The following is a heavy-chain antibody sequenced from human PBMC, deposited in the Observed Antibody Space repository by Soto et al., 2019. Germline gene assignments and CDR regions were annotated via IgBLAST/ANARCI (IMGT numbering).Heavy chain of an antibody. CDR1: GGSFSGYY. J-gene: IGHJ4*02. D-gene: IGHD3-22*01. CDR3: ARDRLRGYDNSGFYF. V-gene: IGHV4-34*01. Sequence: SETLSLTCAVSGGSFSGYYWSWIRQSPGKGLEWIGEINPSGSTNYNPSLKTRVTISTDTPKNQFYLKLTSVTAADTAMYYCARDRLRGYDNSGFYFWGQGTPVTVS. CDR2: INPSGST.